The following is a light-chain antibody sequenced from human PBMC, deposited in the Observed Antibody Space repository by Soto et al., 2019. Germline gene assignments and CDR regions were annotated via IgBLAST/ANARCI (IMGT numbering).Light chain of an antibody. J-gene: IGKJ4*01. V-gene: IGKV4-1*01. CDR2: WAS. CDR1: QSVLYSSNSKNY. Sequence: DIVMTQSPDSLAVSLGERATINCKSSQSVLYSSNSKNYLAWYQQKPGQPPKLLIYWASTRESGVPDRFSGSGSGAEFTLTITTLQAEDVALYYCQQYYSTPLTFGGGTKVEIK. CDR3: QQYYSTPLT.